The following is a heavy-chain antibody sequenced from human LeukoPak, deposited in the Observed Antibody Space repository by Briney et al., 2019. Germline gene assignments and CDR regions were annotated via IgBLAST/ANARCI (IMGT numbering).Heavy chain of an antibody. CDR3: AKRDSKSSGYSFDH. CDR2: IRYDGSNK. D-gene: IGHD3-22*01. J-gene: IGHJ4*02. CDR1: GFTFSSYG. Sequence: GGSLRLSCAASGFTFSSYGMHWVRRAPGKGLEWVAFIRYDGSNKYYADSVKGRFTISRDNSKNTLYLQMNSLRAEDTAVYYCAKRDSKSSGYSFDHWGQGTLVTVSS. V-gene: IGHV3-30*02.